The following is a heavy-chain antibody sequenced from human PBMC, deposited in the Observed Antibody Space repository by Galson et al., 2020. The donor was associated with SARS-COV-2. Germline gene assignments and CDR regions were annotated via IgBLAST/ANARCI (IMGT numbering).Heavy chain of an antibody. V-gene: IGHV2-5*02. CDR1: GFSLSSSGVG. CDR3: AHVLYFESSGYWGFDY. CDR2: IYWDDDE. Sequence: SGPTLVKPTQTLTLTCTFSGFSLSSSGVGVGWIRQPPGKALEWLALIYWDDDEHYSPSLKSRLTITKATSKNQVVLTMTNMDPVDTGTYYWAHVLYFESSGYWGFDYWGQGTRVIVSS. J-gene: IGHJ4*02. D-gene: IGHD3-22*01.